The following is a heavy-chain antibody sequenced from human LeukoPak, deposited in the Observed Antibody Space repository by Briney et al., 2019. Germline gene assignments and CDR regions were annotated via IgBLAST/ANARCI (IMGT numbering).Heavy chain of an antibody. D-gene: IGHD3-10*01. V-gene: IGHV3-74*01. J-gene: IGHJ4*02. CDR3: ARDPNYYGSGRLDY. Sequence: PGGSLRLSCAASGFTFSSYWMHWVRQAPGKGLVWVSRIITDGSSTTYADSVRGRFTISRDNAKNTLYLQMNSLRAEDTAVYYCARDPNYYGSGRLDYWGQGTLVTVSS. CDR2: IITDGSST. CDR1: GFTFSSYW.